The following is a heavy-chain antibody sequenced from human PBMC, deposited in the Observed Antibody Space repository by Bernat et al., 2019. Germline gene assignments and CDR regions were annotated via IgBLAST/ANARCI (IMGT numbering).Heavy chain of an antibody. Sequence: QVQLVESGGGVVQPGRSLRLSCAASGFTFSSYAMHWVRQAPGKGLEWVAVISYDGSNKYYADSVKGRFTISRDNSKNPLYLQMNSLRAEDKAVYYCARDRSRSWYSLISYYFDSRGQGTLVTVSS. D-gene: IGHD6-13*01. CDR2: ISYDGSNK. J-gene: IGHJ4*02. V-gene: IGHV3-30-3*01. CDR3: ARDRSRSWYSLISYYFDS. CDR1: GFTFSSYA.